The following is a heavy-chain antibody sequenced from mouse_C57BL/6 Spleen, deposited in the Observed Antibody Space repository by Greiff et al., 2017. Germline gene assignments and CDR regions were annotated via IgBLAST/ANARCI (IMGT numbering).Heavy chain of an antibody. CDR1: GYTFTSYW. J-gene: IGHJ2*01. Sequence: VQLQQPGAELVRPGSSVKLSCKASGYTFTSYWMHWVKQRPIQGLEWIGNIDPSDSETHYNQKFKDKATLTVDKSSSTAYMQLSSLTSEDSAVYYCARDMDWALDDWGKGTTLTVSS. D-gene: IGHD4-1*01. CDR3: ARDMDWALDD. CDR2: IDPSDSET. V-gene: IGHV1-52*01.